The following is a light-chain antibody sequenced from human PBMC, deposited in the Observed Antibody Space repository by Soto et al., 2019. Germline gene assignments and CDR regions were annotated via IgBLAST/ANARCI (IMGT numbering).Light chain of an antibody. CDR3: QQSDSTPQT. CDR1: QSISSY. CDR2: AAS. Sequence: DIQMPQSPSSLSASVRDRVTITCRARQSISSYLNWYQQKPGKAPKLLIYAASSLQSGVPSRYSVHEAGSDFTLTVSRLQPEDLATYVGQQSDSTPQTLGQGTKVEVK. V-gene: IGKV1-39*01. J-gene: IGKJ1*01.